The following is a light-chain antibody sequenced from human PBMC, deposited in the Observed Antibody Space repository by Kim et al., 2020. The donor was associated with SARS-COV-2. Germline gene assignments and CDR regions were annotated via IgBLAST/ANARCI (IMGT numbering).Light chain of an antibody. V-gene: IGLV3-1*01. J-gene: IGLJ2*01. CDR1: KLGDKY. Sequence: SYELTQPPSVSVSPGQTASISCSGDKLGDKYACWYQQRPGQSPVLVIYEDTRRPSGIPERFSASTSGNTATLTISGTQAMDEAYYYCQAWDSTTVIFGGGTQLTVL. CDR2: EDT. CDR3: QAWDSTTVI.